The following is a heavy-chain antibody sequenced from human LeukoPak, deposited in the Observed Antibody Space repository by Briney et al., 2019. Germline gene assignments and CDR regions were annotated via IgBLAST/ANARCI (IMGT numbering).Heavy chain of an antibody. CDR3: ARVSVATRDYYNMDV. CDR1: GYTFTSYY. D-gene: IGHD5-12*01. J-gene: IGHJ6*02. V-gene: IGHV1-46*01. Sequence: GASVKVSCKASGYTFTSYYMHWVRQAPGQGLEWMGIINPWGGSTSCAQKFQGRVTMTRDTSTSTVYMELSSLRSEDTAVYYCARVSVATRDYYNMDVWGQGTTVTVSS. CDR2: INPWGGST.